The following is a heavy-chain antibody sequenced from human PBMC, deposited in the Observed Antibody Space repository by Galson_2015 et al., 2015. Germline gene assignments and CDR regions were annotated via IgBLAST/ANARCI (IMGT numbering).Heavy chain of an antibody. CDR3: ARHPPGGRGMDV. CDR1: GYILTTYW. CDR2: ISPGDSNT. J-gene: IGHJ6*02. D-gene: IGHD1-26*01. Sequence: GESLKISCKASGYILTTYWIAWVRQMPGKGLEWMGLISPGDSNTRYSPSFQGQVTISADKSISTAYLQWSSLKASDTAMYYCARHPPGGRGMDVWGQGTTVTVSS. V-gene: IGHV5-51*01.